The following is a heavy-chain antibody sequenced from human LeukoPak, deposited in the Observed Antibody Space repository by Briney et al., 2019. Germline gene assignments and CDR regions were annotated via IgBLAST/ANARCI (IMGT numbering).Heavy chain of an antibody. CDR2: ISWNSGSI. V-gene: IGHV3-9*01. Sequence: AXRWVRQAPGKGLEWVSGISWNSGSIGYADSVKGRFTISRDNAKNSLYLQMNSLRAEDTALYYCAKEVGGYCSSTSCYNFYYFDYWGQGTLVTVSS. D-gene: IGHD2-2*02. CDR1: A. CDR3: AKEVGGYCSSTSCYNFYYFDY. J-gene: IGHJ4*02.